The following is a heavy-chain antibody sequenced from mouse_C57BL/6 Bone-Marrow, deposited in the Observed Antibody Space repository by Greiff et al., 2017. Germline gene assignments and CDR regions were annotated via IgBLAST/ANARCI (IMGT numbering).Heavy chain of an antibody. J-gene: IGHJ3*01. D-gene: IGHD1-1*01. CDR2: INPNYGTT. CDR1: GYSFTDYN. CDR3: ARPSSYYGSSFWFAY. V-gene: IGHV1-39*01. Sequence: VQLKASGPELVKPGASVKISCKASGYSFTDYNMNWVKQSNGKSLEWIGVINPNYGTTSYNQKFKGKATLTVDQSSSTAYMQLNSLTSEDSAVYDCARPSSYYGSSFWFAYWGQGTLVTVSA.